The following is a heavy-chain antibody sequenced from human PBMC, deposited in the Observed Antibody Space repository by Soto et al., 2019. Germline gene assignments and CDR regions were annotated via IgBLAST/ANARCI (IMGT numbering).Heavy chain of an antibody. CDR2: ISYDGSSQ. V-gene: IGHV3-30*18. Sequence: QVQLVESGGGVVQPGRSLRLSCAASGFIFSSYGMFWVRQALGRGLEWVALISYDGSSQYYLDSVKGRFTISRDNSKNTLYLQMNSLRAEDTAVYYCAKGSYSGRYSDFDYWGQGTLVTVSS. J-gene: IGHJ4*02. CDR1: GFIFSSYG. D-gene: IGHD1-26*01. CDR3: AKGSYSGRYSDFDY.